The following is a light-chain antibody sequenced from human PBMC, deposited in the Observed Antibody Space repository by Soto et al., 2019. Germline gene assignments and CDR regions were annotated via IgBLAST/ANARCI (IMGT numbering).Light chain of an antibody. Sequence: ENVLTQSPGTLSLSPGERVTLSCRASQSVGASYLAWYQQKPGQAPRLLIYGASSRATGIPDRFSGSGSGTDFTLTISRLEPEDFAVYYCQQYGSSPLTFCQGTKLEIK. CDR2: GAS. CDR3: QQYGSSPLT. V-gene: IGKV3-20*01. CDR1: QSVGASY. J-gene: IGKJ2*01.